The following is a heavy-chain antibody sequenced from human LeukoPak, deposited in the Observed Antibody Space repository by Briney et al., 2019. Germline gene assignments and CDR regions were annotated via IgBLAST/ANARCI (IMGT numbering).Heavy chain of an antibody. CDR2: IGSSSNTI. J-gene: IGHJ4*02. CDR3: ARDQEGYSYGFDY. CDR1: GFTFSSYS. V-gene: IGHV3-48*01. D-gene: IGHD5-18*01. Sequence: PGGSLRLSCAASGFTFSSYSMNWVRQAPGKGLEWVSYIGSSSNTIYYADSVKGRFTISRDNAKNSLYLQMNSLRAEDTAVYYCARDQEGYSYGFDYWGQGTLVTVSS.